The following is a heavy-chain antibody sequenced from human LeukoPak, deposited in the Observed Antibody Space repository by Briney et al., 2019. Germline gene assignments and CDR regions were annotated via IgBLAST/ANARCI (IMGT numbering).Heavy chain of an antibody. CDR1: GGSMNRYY. CDR2: IYSSGST. J-gene: IGHJ5*02. CDR3: ARHPAADGLNWFDP. V-gene: IGHV4-59*08. Sequence: PSETLSLTCTVSGGSMNRYYWSWIRQSPGKGLEWIGYIYSSGSTNYNPSLKSRATISVDTSKNQFPLRLTSVTAADTAVYYCARHPAADGLNWFDPWGQGTLVTVSS. D-gene: IGHD6-13*01.